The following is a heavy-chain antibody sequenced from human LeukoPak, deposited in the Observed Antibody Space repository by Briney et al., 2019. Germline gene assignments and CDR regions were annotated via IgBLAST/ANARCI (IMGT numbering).Heavy chain of an antibody. CDR2: IYASGST. D-gene: IGHD1-26*01. CDR1: GGSISSHF. J-gene: IGHJ4*02. CDR3: AREGPIVGATTIDY. V-gene: IGHV4-4*07. Sequence: SETLSLTCTVSGGSISSHFWTWIRQPAGKGLERIGRIYASGSTNYNPSLKSRVTLSVDTSKNQFSLKLNSVTAADTAVYYCAREGPIVGATTIDYWGQGTLVTVSS.